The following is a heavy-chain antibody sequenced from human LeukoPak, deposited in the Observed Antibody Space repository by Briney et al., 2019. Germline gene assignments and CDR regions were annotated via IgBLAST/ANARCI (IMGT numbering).Heavy chain of an antibody. CDR1: GFTFSDFE. J-gene: IGHJ4*02. CDR2: ISSSGTTV. V-gene: IGHV3-48*03. CDR3: ASGLVGGSFDY. Sequence: PGGSLRLSCAASGFTFSDFELNWVRQAPGKGLEWVSYISSSGTTVYYADSVKGRFTISRDNSKSTLYLQMNSLRAEDTAVYFCASGLVGGSFDYWGQGTLVTVFS. D-gene: IGHD3-10*01.